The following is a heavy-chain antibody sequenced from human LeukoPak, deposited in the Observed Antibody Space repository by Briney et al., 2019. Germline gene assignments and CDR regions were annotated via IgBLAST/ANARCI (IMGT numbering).Heavy chain of an antibody. CDR1: GGSISSSY. CDR3: SRRKGCGPNKDWFDP. D-gene: IGHD1/OR15-1a*01. J-gene: IGHJ5*02. V-gene: IGHV4-59*08. CDR2: INYSGSA. Sequence: PSETLSLTCTVSGGSISSSYWSWIRQPPGKGLEWIGYINYSGSANYNPSLKSRVTMSVGTSTNQFSLKLRSVTAADTAVYYCSRRKGCGPNKDWFDPWGQGTLVTVSS.